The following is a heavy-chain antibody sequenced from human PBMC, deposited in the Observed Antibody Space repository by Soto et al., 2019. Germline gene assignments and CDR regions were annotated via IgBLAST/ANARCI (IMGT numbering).Heavy chain of an antibody. V-gene: IGHV1-18*04. CDR2: ISAYNGNT. Sequence: AAVKASCKASGYTFTSYGISWVRQAPGQGLEWMGWISAYNGNTNYAQKLQGRVTMTTDTSTSTAYMELRSLRSDDAAVYYCARLRRVSAPRILAGLDPWGQGTLVTGSS. D-gene: IGHD6-6*01. J-gene: IGHJ5*02. CDR1: GYTFTSYG. CDR3: ARLRRVSAPRILAGLDP.